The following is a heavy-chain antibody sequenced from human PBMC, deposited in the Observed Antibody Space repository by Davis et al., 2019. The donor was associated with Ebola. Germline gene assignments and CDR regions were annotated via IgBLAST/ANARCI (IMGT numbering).Heavy chain of an antibody. Sequence: ASVKVSCKASGYTFTSYGISWVRQAPGQGLEWMGWISAYNGNTNYAQKLQGRVTMATDTSTSTAYMELRSLRSDDTAVYYCARGVTMIVVGWFDPWGQGTLVTVSS. D-gene: IGHD3-22*01. V-gene: IGHV1-18*01. CDR2: ISAYNGNT. J-gene: IGHJ5*02. CDR1: GYTFTSYG. CDR3: ARGVTMIVVGWFDP.